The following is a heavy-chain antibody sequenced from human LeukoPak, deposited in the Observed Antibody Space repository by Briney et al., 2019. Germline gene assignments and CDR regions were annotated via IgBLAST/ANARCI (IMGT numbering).Heavy chain of an antibody. Sequence: SGGSLRLSCAASGFTFSSYAMSWVRQAPGKGLEWVSAISGSGGSTYYADSVKGRFTISRDNSKNTLYLQMNSLRAEDTAVYYCACIIGATGGYDYWGQGTLVTVSS. CDR1: GFTFSSYA. V-gene: IGHV3-23*01. D-gene: IGHD1-26*01. CDR3: ACIIGATGGYDY. J-gene: IGHJ4*02. CDR2: ISGSGGST.